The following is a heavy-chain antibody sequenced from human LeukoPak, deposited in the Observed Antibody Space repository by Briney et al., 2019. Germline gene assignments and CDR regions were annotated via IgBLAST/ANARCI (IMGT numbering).Heavy chain of an antibody. CDR3: ARDLVVVVAATPGDWFDP. D-gene: IGHD2-15*01. CDR1: GFTFSSYS. CDR2: ISSSSSYI. Sequence: GGSLRLSCAASGFTFSSYSMNWVCQAPGKGLEWVSSISSSSSYIYYADSVKGRFTISRDNAKNSLYLQMNSLRAEDTAVYYCARDLVVVVAATPGDWFDPWGQGTLVTVSS. J-gene: IGHJ5*02. V-gene: IGHV3-21*01.